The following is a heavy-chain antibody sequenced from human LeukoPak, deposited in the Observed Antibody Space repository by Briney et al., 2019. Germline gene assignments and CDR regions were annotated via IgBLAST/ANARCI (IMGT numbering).Heavy chain of an antibody. CDR2: ISADSYYT. CDR1: GFTFSSHA. Sequence: PGGSLRLSCAASGFTFSSHAMSWVRQAPGKGLEWVSAISADSYYTYYADSVQGRFTISRDNSKNTLYLQMDSLRVEDTALYYCAKSDIYDILTAYYGGKRRTEFDYWGQGALVTVSS. CDR3: AKSDIYDILTAYYGGKRRTEFDY. V-gene: IGHV3-23*01. J-gene: IGHJ4*02. D-gene: IGHD3-9*01.